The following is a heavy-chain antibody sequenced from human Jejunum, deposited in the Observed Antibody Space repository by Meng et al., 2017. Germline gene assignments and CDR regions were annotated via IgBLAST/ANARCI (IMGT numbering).Heavy chain of an antibody. CDR3: ARDRPALSSGWPGFDS. CDR1: GFTFSSYT. CDR2: ISYDGSNI. J-gene: IGHJ4*02. Sequence: LSLTCAASGFTFSSYTMHWVRQAPGKGLECVAVISYDGSNIDYADSVKGRFTISRDNSKNTVYVQMNSLRTEDTAVYYCARDRPALSSGWPGFDSWGQGTLVTVSS. V-gene: IGHV3-30*01. D-gene: IGHD6-19*01.